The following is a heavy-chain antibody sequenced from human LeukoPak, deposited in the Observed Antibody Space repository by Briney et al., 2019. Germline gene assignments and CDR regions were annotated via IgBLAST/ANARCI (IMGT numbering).Heavy chain of an antibody. J-gene: IGHJ3*02. Sequence: ASVKVSCKVSGYTLTELSMHWVRQAPGKGLEWMGGFDPEDGETIYAQKFQGRVTMTEDTSTDTAYMELSSLRSEDTAVYYCATDPWELRPIGAFDIWGQGTMVTVSS. V-gene: IGHV1-24*01. D-gene: IGHD1-26*01. CDR1: GYTLTELS. CDR2: FDPEDGET. CDR3: ATDPWELRPIGAFDI.